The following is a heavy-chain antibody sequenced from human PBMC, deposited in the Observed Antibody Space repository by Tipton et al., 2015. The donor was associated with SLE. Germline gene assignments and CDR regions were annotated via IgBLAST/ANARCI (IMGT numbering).Heavy chain of an antibody. CDR3: ARTEEGYCSGGSCYGY. CDR2: IYYSGGT. Sequence: TLSLTCTVSGGSISSYYWSWIRQPPGKGLEWIGYIYYSGGTNYNPSLKSRVTISVDTSKNQFSLKLSSVTAADTAVYYCARTEEGYCSGGSCYGYWGQGTLVTVSS. J-gene: IGHJ4*02. V-gene: IGHV4-59*12. CDR1: GGSISSYY. D-gene: IGHD2-15*01.